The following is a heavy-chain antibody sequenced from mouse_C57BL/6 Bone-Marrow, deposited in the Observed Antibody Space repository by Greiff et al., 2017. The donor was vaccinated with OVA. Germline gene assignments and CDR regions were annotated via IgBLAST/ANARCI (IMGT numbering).Heavy chain of an antibody. Sequence: QVQLQQSGPELVKPGASVKISCKASGYAFSSSWMNWVKQRPGRGLEWIGRIYPGDGDTNYNGKFKGKATLTADKSSSTAYMQLSSLTSEDSAVYFCARRFITTVVASNWYFDVWGTGTTVTVSS. J-gene: IGHJ1*03. CDR3: ARRFITTVVASNWYFDV. CDR2: IYPGDGDT. V-gene: IGHV1-82*01. D-gene: IGHD1-1*01. CDR1: GYAFSSSW.